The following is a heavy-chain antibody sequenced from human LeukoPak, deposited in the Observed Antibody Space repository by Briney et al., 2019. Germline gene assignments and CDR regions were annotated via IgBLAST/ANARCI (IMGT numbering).Heavy chain of an antibody. CDR3: ARDVVGGGNFDY. V-gene: IGHV4-59*01. J-gene: IGHJ4*02. CDR1: GDSISSYY. D-gene: IGHD1-26*01. Sequence: KPSETLSPTCTVSGDSISSYYWSWIRQPPGKGLEWIGCSYYSGSTNYNPSLKSRVTISVDTSKNQFSLKLSSVTAADTAVYYCARDVVGGGNFDYWGQGTLVTVSS. CDR2: SYYSGST.